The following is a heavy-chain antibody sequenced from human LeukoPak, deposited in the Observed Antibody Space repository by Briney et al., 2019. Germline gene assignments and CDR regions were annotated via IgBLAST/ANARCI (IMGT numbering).Heavy chain of an antibody. V-gene: IGHV3-21*01. Sequence: GGSLRLSCAASGFTFSSYGMHWVRQAPGKGLEWVSSISSSSSYIYYADSVKGRFTISRDNAKNSLYLQMNSLRAEDTAVYYCARGDDSSGYYYYYYYGMDVWGQGTTVTVSS. J-gene: IGHJ6*02. CDR2: ISSSSSYI. CDR1: GFTFSSYG. D-gene: IGHD3-22*01. CDR3: ARGDDSSGYYYYYYYGMDV.